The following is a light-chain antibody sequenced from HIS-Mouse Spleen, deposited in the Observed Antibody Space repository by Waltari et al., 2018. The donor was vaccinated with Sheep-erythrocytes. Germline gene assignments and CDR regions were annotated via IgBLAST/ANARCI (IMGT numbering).Light chain of an antibody. V-gene: IGKV2-30*02. J-gene: IGKJ2*01. Sequence: DVVMTQSPLSLPVTLGQPASISCRSSQSLVHSDGNTYLNWFQQRPGQSPRRLIYKVSNRDSGVPDRFSGSGSGTDFTLTISRVEAEDVGVYYCMQGTFGQGTKLEIK. CDR1: QSLVHSDGNTY. CDR2: KVS. CDR3: MQGT.